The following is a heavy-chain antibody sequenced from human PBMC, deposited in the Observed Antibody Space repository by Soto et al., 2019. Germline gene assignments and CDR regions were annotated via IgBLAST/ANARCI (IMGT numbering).Heavy chain of an antibody. D-gene: IGHD6-19*01. CDR3: AKQGEQWLLTEIDY. CDR1: GFTFSTYA. Sequence: EVQLLESGGGLVQPGGSLRLSCAASGFTFSTYAMSWVRQAPGKGLEWVSAISGSGGTTYYADSVKGRFTISRDNSKNTLYLQMNSLRAEDTAVYYCAKQGEQWLLTEIDYWGQGTLVTVSS. V-gene: IGHV3-23*01. J-gene: IGHJ4*02. CDR2: ISGSGGTT.